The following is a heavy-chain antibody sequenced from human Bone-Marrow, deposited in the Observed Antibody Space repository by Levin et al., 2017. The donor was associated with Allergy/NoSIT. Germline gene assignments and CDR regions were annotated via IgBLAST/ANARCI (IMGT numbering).Heavy chain of an antibody. CDR3: AREYYLDV. Sequence: SQTLSLTCAVSGYSISDYYWGWIRQPPGKGLEWIGSIYHSGGTNYNPSLKSRVTISVDTSKNPFSLKLSSVTAADTAVYYCAREYYLDVWGKGTTVTVSS. V-gene: IGHV4-38-2*02. J-gene: IGHJ6*03. CDR1: GYSISDYY. CDR2: IYHSGGT.